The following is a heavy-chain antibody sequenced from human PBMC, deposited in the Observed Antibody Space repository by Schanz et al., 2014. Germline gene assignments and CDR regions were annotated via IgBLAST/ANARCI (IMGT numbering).Heavy chain of an antibody. CDR1: GDTFSKYN. D-gene: IGHD2-2*01. Sequence: QVQLVQSGPEVKKPGSSVKVSCQAFGDTFSKYNIMWVRQVPGQGLEWLGRIMPLRGIGNNAWKFQDRLTITADKSMNTTSTDMNSLRTEDTAVYYCTRLRRAVPSAFDVWGQGTTVTVS. CDR2: IMPLRGIG. J-gene: IGHJ6*02. CDR3: TRLRRAVPSAFDV. V-gene: IGHV1-69*02.